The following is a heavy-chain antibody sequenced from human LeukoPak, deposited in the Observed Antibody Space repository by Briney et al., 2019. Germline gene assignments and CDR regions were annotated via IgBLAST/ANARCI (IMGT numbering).Heavy chain of an antibody. CDR1: GGSISSSNW. CDR3: ARGGSAVVVITRGDAFDI. D-gene: IGHD3-22*01. J-gene: IGHJ3*02. CDR2: IYHSGST. V-gene: IGHV4-4*02. Sequence: PSGTLSLTCAVSGGSISSSNWWSWVRQPPGKGLEWIGEIYHSGSTNYNPSLKSRVTISVDKSKNQFSLKLSSVTAADTAVYYCARGGSAVVVITRGDAFDIWGQGTMVTVSS.